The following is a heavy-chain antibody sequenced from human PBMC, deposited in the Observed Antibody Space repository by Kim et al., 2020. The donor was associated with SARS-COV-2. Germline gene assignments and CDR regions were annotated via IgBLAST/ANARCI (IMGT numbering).Heavy chain of an antibody. J-gene: IGHJ4*02. V-gene: IGHV3-23*03. CDR3: AKDLLGYPQYYFDY. Sequence: GGSLRLSCAASGFTFSSYAMSWVRQAPGKGLEWVSVIYSGGSSTYYADSVKGRFTISRDNSKNTLYLQMNSLRAEDTAVYYCAKDLLGYPQYYFDYWGQGTLVTVSS. CDR2: IYSGGSST. CDR1: GFTFSSYA. D-gene: IGHD5-18*01.